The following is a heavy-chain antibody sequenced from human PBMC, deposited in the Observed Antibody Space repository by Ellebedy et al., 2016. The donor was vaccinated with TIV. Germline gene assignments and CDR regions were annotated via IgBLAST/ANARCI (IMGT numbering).Heavy chain of an antibody. J-gene: IGHJ4*02. CDR1: GGSISSSPYH. V-gene: IGHV4-39*02. D-gene: IGHD2-2*01. CDR2: ISYRRGT. Sequence: MPSETLSLTCTVSGGSISSSPYHWGWIRQPPGKGLEWIGSISYRRGTYYSPSLKSRVTISVDTSKNHFSLKLSSVTAADTAVYYCGWACSSTSCRGGYWGRGTLVTVSS. CDR3: GWACSSTSCRGGY.